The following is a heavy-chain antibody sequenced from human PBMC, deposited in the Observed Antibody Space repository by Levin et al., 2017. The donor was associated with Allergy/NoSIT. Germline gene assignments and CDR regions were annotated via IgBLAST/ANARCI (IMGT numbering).Heavy chain of an antibody. Sequence: GGSLRLSCAASGFTFDDYAMHWVRQAPGKGLEWVSGISWNSGSIGYADSVKGRFTISRDNAKNSLYLQMNSLRAEDTALYYCAKEAVAGTNWFDPWGQGTLVTVSS. CDR1: GFTFDDYA. CDR3: AKEAVAGTNWFDP. J-gene: IGHJ5*02. CDR2: ISWNSGSI. D-gene: IGHD6-19*01. V-gene: IGHV3-9*01.